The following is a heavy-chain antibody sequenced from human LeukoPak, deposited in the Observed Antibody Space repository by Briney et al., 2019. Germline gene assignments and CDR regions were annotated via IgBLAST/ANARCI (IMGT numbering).Heavy chain of an antibody. CDR1: GFTFSNYW. V-gene: IGHV3-7*01. CDR3: ASQGPHYQLTIDYFDY. Sequence: PGGSLRLSCAVSGFTFSNYWMSWVRQAPGKGLEWVANIDGDGSEKYYVDSVKGRFTIFRDNAKNSLYLQMNSLRAEDTAVYYCASQGPHYQLTIDYFDYWGQGTLVTVSS. D-gene: IGHD2-2*01. J-gene: IGHJ4*02. CDR2: IDGDGSEK.